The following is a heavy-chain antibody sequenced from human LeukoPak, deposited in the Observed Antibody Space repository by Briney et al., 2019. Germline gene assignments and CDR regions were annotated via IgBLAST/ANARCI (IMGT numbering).Heavy chain of an antibody. V-gene: IGHV4-61*02. D-gene: IGHD1-1*01. J-gene: IGHJ3*02. CDR3: ARDYISGAFDI. Sequence: SQTLSLTCTVSGGSISSGSYYWSWIRQPAGKGLEWIGRIYTSGSTNYNPSLKSRVTISVDTSKNQFSLKLSSVTAADTAVYYCARDYISGAFDIWGQGTMVTVSS. CDR1: GGSISSGSYY. CDR2: IYTSGST.